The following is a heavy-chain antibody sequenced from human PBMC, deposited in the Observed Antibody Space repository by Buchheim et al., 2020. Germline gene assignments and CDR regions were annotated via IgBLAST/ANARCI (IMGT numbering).Heavy chain of an antibody. V-gene: IGHV3-23*01. CDR3: AKSGYSSSSGPRRETPSSLWFDY. J-gene: IGHJ4*02. CDR2: ISGSGGST. D-gene: IGHD6-6*01. CDR1: GFTFSSYA. Sequence: EVQLLESGGGLVQPGGSLRLSCAASGFTFSSYAMSWVRQAPGKGLEWVSAISGSGGSTYYADSVKGRFTISRDNSKNTLYLQMNSLRAEDTAVYYCAKSGYSSSSGPRRETPSSLWFDYWGQGTL.